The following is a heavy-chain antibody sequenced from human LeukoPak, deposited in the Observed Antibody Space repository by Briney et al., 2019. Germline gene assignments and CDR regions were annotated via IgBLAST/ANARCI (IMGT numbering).Heavy chain of an antibody. D-gene: IGHD6-19*01. V-gene: IGHV4-59*01. CDR1: GGSINTYY. CDR3: ARESGTNGWYDY. J-gene: IGHJ4*02. CDR2: IYYSGST. Sequence: SETLSLTCTVSGGSINTYYWSWIRQPPGKGLEWIGYIYYSGSTNYNPSLKSRVTISVDTSRNQFSLKLSSLTAADTAVYYCARESGTNGWYDYWGQGTLVTVSS.